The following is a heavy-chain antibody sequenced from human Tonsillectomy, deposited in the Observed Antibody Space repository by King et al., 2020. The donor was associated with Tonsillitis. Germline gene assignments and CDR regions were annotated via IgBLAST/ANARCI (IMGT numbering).Heavy chain of an antibody. J-gene: IGHJ4*02. CDR3: AGRTYYDSGGYVDY. CDR1: GGSFSGYY. CDR2: INHSGST. D-gene: IGHD3-22*01. V-gene: IGHV4-34*01. Sequence: VQLQQWGAGLLKPSETLSLTCTVYGGSFSGYYWSWIRQPPGKGLEWIGEINHSGSTNYNPSLKSRVTISVDTSKNQFSLKLSSVTAADTAVFYCAGRTYYDSGGYVDYWGQGTLVTVSS.